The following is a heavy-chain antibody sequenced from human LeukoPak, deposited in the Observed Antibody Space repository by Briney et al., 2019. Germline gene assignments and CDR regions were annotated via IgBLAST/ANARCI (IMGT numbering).Heavy chain of an antibody. Sequence: EGSLRLSCAASGFTFSSYAMHWVRQAPGKGLEWVANIKQDGSEKYYVDSVKGRFTISRDNARNTLYLQMNSLRAEDTGVYYCARVAVADYWGQGTLVTVSS. D-gene: IGHD6-19*01. V-gene: IGHV3-7*04. CDR3: ARVAVADY. CDR2: IKQDGSEK. J-gene: IGHJ4*02. CDR1: GFTFSSYA.